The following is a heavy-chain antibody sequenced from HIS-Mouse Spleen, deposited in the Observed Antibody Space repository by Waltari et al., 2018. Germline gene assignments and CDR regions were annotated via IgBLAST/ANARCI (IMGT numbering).Heavy chain of an antibody. CDR3: AREIPYSSSWYDWYFDL. Sequence: QLQLQESGPGLVKPSETLSLTCTVSGGSISSSSYYWGWIRQRPGKGLEWIGSIYYSGSTYFSPALKSRVTIAVDTSKNQFSRKLSSVTAADTAVYYCAREIPYSSSWYDWYFDLWGRGTLVTVSS. CDR2: IYYSGST. J-gene: IGHJ2*01. CDR1: GGSISSSSYY. V-gene: IGHV4-39*07. D-gene: IGHD6-13*01.